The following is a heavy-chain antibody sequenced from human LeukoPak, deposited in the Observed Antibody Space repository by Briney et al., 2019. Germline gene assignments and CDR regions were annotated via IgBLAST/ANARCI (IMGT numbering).Heavy chain of an antibody. CDR1: GGTFSSYA. J-gene: IGHJ5*02. D-gene: IGHD2-21*01. V-gene: IGHV1-69*04. CDR2: IVPILGIA. Sequence: SVKVSCKASGGTFSSYAISWVRQAPGQGLEWMGRIVPILGIANYAQKFQGRVTITADKSTSTAYMELSSLRSEDTAVYYCAESMLSNGDWFDPWGQGTLVTVSS. CDR3: AESMLSNGDWFDP.